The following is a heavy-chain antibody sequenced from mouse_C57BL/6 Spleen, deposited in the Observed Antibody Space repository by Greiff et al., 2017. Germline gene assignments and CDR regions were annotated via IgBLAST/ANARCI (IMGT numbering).Heavy chain of an antibody. CDR2: IYPGNSAT. V-gene: IGHV1-5*01. CDR3: RSTTRGDAMDY. J-gene: IGHJ4*01. Sequence: VQLQQSGTVLARPGASVKMSCKTSGYTFTSYWMHWVKQRPGQGLEWIGAIYPGNSATNYTQKFKGKAKLTADTSASTAYMELNSLTNEDSAVYYCRSTTRGDAMDYGGQGTSVTVSS. D-gene: IGHD1-1*01. CDR1: GYTFTSYW.